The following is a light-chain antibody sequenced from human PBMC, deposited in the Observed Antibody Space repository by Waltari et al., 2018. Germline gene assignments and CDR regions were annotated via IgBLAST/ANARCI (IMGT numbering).Light chain of an antibody. J-gene: IGLJ3*02. V-gene: IGLV4-69*01. CDR1: SGPRRSA. CDR3: QTWGTGILV. Sequence: VLTQSPSASASLGASVNPSCSLSSGPRRSAIAWHPQVPPTGSRFLMKINEYGSHTQGDGVPDRFSGSTSGAGTEHYLTISSLQSEDEADYYCQTWGTGILVFGGGTKLTIL. CDR2: INEYGSH.